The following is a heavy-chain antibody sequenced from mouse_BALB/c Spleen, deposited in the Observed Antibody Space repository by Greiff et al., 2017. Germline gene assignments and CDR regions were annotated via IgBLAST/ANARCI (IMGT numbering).Heavy chain of an antibody. CDR3: ARATVVAYYAMDY. CDR1: GYTFTSYW. V-gene: IGHV1S81*02. D-gene: IGHD1-1*01. J-gene: IGHJ4*01. CDR2: INPSNGRT. Sequence: QVQLKQPGAELVKPGASVKLSCKASGYTFTSYWMHWVKQRPGQGLEWIGEINPSNGRTNYNEKFKSKATLTVDKSSSTAYMQLSSLTSEDSAVYYCARATVVAYYAMDYWGQGTSVTVSS.